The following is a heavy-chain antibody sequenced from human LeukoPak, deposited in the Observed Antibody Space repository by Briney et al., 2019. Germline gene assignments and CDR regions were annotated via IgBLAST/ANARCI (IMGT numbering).Heavy chain of an antibody. CDR3: ARDDHPSKQWLVYYYYYYGMDV. CDR2: ISAYNGNT. J-gene: IGHJ6*02. D-gene: IGHD6-19*01. CDR1: GDTFSSYG. V-gene: IGHV1-18*01. Sequence: GASVKVSCKASGDTFSSYGSSWVRQAPGQGLEWMGWISAYNGNTNYAQKLQGRVTMTTDTSTSTAYMELRSLRSDDTAVYYCARDDHPSKQWLVYYYYYYGMDVWGQGTTVTVSS.